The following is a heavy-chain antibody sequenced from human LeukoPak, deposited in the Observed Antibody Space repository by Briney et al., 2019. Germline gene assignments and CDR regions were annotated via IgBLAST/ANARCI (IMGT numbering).Heavy chain of an antibody. CDR2: ISSSSSYI. CDR1: GFTFSSYS. CDR3: ARETATIFGVVTDGSPAEGY. D-gene: IGHD3-3*01. V-gene: IGHV3-21*01. Sequence: PGGSPRLSCAASGFTFSSYSMNWVRQAPGKGLEWVSSISSSSSYIYYADSVKGRFTISRDNAKNSLYLQMNSLRAEDTAVYYCARETATIFGVVTDGSPAEGYWGQGTLVTVSS. J-gene: IGHJ4*02.